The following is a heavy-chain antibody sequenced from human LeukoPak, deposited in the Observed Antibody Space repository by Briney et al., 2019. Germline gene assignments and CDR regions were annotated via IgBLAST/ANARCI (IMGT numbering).Heavy chain of an antibody. CDR3: ARVRDGYNAAAFDI. J-gene: IGHJ3*02. CDR2: ISSSGSTV. D-gene: IGHD5-24*01. V-gene: IGHV3-11*04. Sequence: GGSLRLSCAASGFTFSDYYMSWIRQAPGKGLEWVSYISSSGSTVYYADSVKGRFTISRDNAKNSLYLQMNSLRAEDTAVYYCARVRDGYNAAAFDIWGQGTMVTVSS. CDR1: GFTFSDYY.